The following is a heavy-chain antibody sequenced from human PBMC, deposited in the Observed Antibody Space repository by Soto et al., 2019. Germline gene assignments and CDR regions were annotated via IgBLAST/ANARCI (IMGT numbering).Heavy chain of an antibody. D-gene: IGHD3-22*01. CDR1: GGSISSSS. CDR3: VKEGYYYDSSGYYYGWFDP. CDR2: ISSNGGST. J-gene: IGHJ5*02. V-gene: IGHV3-64D*06. Sequence: HPSETLSLTCTVSGGSISSSSYYWGWIRQAPGKGLEYVSAISSNGGSTYYADSVKGRFTISRDNSKNTLYLQMSSLRAEDTAVYYCVKEGYYYDSSGYYYGWFDPWGQGTLVTVPQ.